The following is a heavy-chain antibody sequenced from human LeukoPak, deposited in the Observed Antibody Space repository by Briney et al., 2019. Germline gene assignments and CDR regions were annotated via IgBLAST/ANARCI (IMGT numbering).Heavy chain of an antibody. CDR3: ARGGNSSSWYQNWFDP. D-gene: IGHD6-13*01. CDR1: GGTFSSYA. J-gene: IGHJ5*02. V-gene: IGHV1-69*04. CDR2: IIPILGIA. Sequence: SVKVSCKASGGTFSSYAISWERQAPGQGLEWTGRIIPILGIANYAQKFQGRVTITADKSTSTAYMELSSLRSEDTAVYYCARGGNSSSWYQNWFDPWGQGTLVTVSS.